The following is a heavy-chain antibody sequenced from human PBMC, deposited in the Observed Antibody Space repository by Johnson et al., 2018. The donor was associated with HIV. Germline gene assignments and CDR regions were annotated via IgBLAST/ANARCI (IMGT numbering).Heavy chain of an antibody. CDR1: GFTFSNYY. CDR2: IYSGGST. Sequence: VQLVESGGGVVQPGGSLRLSCAASGFTFSNYYMSWVRQAPGKGLEWVSVIYSGGSTYYADSVKGRFTISRDNSKNTLYLQMNSLRAEDTAVYYCARAWVNYYDSPDAFDIWGQGTMVTVSS. J-gene: IGHJ3*02. CDR3: ARAWVNYYDSPDAFDI. V-gene: IGHV3-66*01. D-gene: IGHD3-22*01.